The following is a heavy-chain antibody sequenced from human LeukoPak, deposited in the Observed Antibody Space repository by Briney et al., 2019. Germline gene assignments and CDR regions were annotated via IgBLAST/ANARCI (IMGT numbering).Heavy chain of an antibody. D-gene: IGHD1-26*01. CDR2: IYYSGST. CDR1: GGSISSSSYY. J-gene: IGHJ3*02. CDR3: ARNRGLGGYYNAFDI. V-gene: IGHV4-39*07. Sequence: PSETLSLTCTVSGGSISSSSYYWGWIRQPPGKGLEWIGSIYYSGSTYYNPSLKSRVTISVDTYKNQFSLKLSSVTAADTAVYYCARNRGLGGYYNAFDIWGQGTMVTVSS.